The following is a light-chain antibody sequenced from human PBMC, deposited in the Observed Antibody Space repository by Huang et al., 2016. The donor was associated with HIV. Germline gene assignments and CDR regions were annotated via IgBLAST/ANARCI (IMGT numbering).Light chain of an antibody. V-gene: IGKV1-27*01. CDR3: QKYNSAPRT. CDR2: AAS. Sequence: DIQMTQSPSSLSASVGDRVTISCRASQGIANHLAWYKQRPGKAPKRLIYAASALQSGVPSRVSGRGSGTEFTLTISSLQPEDVATYFCQKYNSAPRTFGPGTKVEIK. CDR1: QGIANH. J-gene: IGKJ3*01.